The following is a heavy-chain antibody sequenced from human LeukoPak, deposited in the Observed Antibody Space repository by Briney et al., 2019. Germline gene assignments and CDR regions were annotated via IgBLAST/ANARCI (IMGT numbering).Heavy chain of an antibody. CDR2: IGGRGGST. V-gene: IGHV3-23*01. CDR3: AAETYYYDSSGYYYHI. J-gene: IGHJ3*02. Sequence: GGSLRLSCAASGFTFSIYAMSWVRQAPGKGLEWVSVIGGRGGSTYYADPVQGRFTISRDDSNNTLFLQMNSLRAEDTAVYYCAAETYYYDSSGYYYHIWGQGTMVTVSS. CDR1: GFTFSIYA. D-gene: IGHD3-22*01.